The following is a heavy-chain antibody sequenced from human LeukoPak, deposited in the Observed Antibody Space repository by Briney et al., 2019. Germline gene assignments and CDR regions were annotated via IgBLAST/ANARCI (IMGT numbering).Heavy chain of an antibody. J-gene: IGHJ4*02. CDR1: GFTFNRYG. CDR3: AKDRVLGGGSYYFDY. CDR2: ISGSGGST. D-gene: IGHD1-26*01. V-gene: IGHV3-23*01. Sequence: GGSLRLSCAASGFTFNRYGMSWVRPAPGKGLEWVSAISGSGGSTYYADSVKGRFTISRDNSKNTLYLQMNSLRAEDTAVYYCAKDRVLGGGSYYFDYWGQGTLVTVSS.